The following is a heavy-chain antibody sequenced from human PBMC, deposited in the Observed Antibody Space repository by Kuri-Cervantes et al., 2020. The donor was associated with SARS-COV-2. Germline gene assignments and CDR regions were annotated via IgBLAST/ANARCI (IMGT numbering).Heavy chain of an antibody. D-gene: IGHD1-26*01. V-gene: IGHV1-46*01. CDR1: GYTFTSYY. Sequence: ASVKVSCKASGYTFTSYYMHWVRQVPGQGLEWMGIISPTSGSTNYAQRFQGRVIMTRDTSTSTVYMELGSLRSEDTAVYYCGRDDDSGSLPDCWGQGTLVTVSS. J-gene: IGHJ4*02. CDR3: GRDDDSGSLPDC. CDR2: ISPTSGST.